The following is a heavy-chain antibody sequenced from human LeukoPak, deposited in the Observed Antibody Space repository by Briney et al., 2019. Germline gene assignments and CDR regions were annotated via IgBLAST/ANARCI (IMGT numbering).Heavy chain of an antibody. CDR1: GGSISSYY. D-gene: IGHD3-10*01. J-gene: IGHJ4*02. CDR3: ARAGQDSYYYGSGSYDFDY. CDR2: IYYSGST. V-gene: IGHV4-59*01. Sequence: SETLSLTCTVSGGSISSYYWSWIRQPPGKGLEWIGYIYYSGSTNYNPSLKSRVTISVDTSKNQFSLKLSSVTAADTAVYYCARAGQDSYYYGSGSYDFDYWGQGTLVTVSS.